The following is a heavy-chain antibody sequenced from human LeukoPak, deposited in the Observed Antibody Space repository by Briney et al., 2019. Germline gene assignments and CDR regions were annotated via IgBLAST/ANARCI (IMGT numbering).Heavy chain of an antibody. V-gene: IGHV3-9*01. Sequence: GGSLRLSCAASGFIFDDHAMHWVRQAPGKGLEWVSGISWKSDNIDYGDSVKGRFTISRDNAKNSLYLQMNSLRADDTALYYCVRGSGAYSSSWPTLHFDDWVQGTLVTVSS. CDR3: VRGSGAYSSSWPTLHFDD. D-gene: IGHD6-13*01. CDR1: GFIFDDHA. J-gene: IGHJ4*02. CDR2: ISWKSDNI.